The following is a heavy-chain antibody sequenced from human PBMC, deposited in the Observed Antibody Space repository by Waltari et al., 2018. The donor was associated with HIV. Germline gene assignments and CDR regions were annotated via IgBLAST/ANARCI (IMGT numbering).Heavy chain of an antibody. Sequence: DVQLVESGGGLVQPGGSLRLSCTASGFPFDTYKMNWVRQAPGKGLEWIAYIKKSVDPIFYADSVKGRFTISRDNAKNSLYLEMNSLRAEDTAVYYCARDWNWAIDYWGQGVLVTVSS. J-gene: IGHJ4*02. CDR1: GFPFDTYK. D-gene: IGHD1-1*01. CDR3: ARDWNWAIDY. V-gene: IGHV3-48*01. CDR2: IKKSVDPI.